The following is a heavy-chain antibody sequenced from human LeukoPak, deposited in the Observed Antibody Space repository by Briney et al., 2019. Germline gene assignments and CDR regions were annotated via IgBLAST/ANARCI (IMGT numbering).Heavy chain of an antibody. J-gene: IGHJ4*02. V-gene: IGHV4-59*01. CDR2: IYYSGST. CDR1: GDSISSYY. CDR3: ARASFGSGYWMFFDY. Sequence: PSETLSLTCTASGDSISSYYWSWIRQPPGKGLEWIGYIYYSGSTNYNPSLKSRVTISVDTSKNQFSLKLSSVTAADTAVYYCARASFGSGYWMFFDYWGQGTLVTVSS. D-gene: IGHD3-3*01.